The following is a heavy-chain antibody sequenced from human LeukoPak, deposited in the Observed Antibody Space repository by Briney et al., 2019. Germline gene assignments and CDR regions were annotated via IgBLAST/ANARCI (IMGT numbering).Heavy chain of an antibody. CDR2: ISGSGGST. CDR3: AKDHRYYDSSGYYGLDY. J-gene: IGHJ4*02. CDR1: RFTFSSYA. D-gene: IGHD3-22*01. V-gene: IGHV3-23*01. Sequence: PGGSLRLSCAASRFTFSSYAMSWVRQAPGKGLEWVSAISGSGGSTYYADSVKGRFTISRDNSKNRLYLQMNSLRAEDTAVYYCAKDHRYYDSSGYYGLDYWGQGTLVTVSS.